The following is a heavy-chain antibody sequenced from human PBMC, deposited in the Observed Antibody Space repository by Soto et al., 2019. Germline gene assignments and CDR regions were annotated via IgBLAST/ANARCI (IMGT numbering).Heavy chain of an antibody. J-gene: IGHJ6*02. CDR3: ARGYCSSTSCYAYYYYGMDV. V-gene: IGHV1-46*01. D-gene: IGHD2-2*01. CDR2: INPSGGST. Sequence: ASVKVSCKASGYTFTSYYMHWVRQAPGQGLEWMGIINPSGGSTSYAQKFQGRVTMTRDTSTSTVYMELSRLRSDDTAVYYCARGYCSSTSCYAYYYYGMDVWGQGTTVTVSS. CDR1: GYTFTSYY.